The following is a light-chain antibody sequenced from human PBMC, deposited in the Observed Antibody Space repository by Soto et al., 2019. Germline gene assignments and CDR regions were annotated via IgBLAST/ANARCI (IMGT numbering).Light chain of an antibody. CDR3: QHYNSYSEA. V-gene: IGKV1-5*03. CDR1: QTISSW. J-gene: IGKJ1*01. Sequence: DIQRTQSPSTLSGSVGERVTITCRASQTISSWLAWYQQKPGKAPKLLIYKASTLKSGVPSRFSGSGSGTEFTLTISSLQPDDFATYYCQHYNSYSEAFGQGTKVDIK. CDR2: KAS.